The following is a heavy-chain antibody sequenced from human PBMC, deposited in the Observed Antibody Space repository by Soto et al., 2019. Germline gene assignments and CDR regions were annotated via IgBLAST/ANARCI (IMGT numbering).Heavy chain of an antibody. CDR2: ISWNSGSI. D-gene: IGHD3-22*01. CDR1: GFTFDDYA. V-gene: IGHV3-9*01. J-gene: IGHJ4*02. CDR3: AKGNYYDSSGYYWGIDY. Sequence: EVQLVESGGGLVQPGRSLRLSCAASGFTFDDYAMHWVRQAPGKGLEWVSGISWNSGSIGYADSVKGRSTISRDNAKNSLYLQMNSLRAEDTALYYCAKGNYYDSSGYYWGIDYWGQGTLVTVSS.